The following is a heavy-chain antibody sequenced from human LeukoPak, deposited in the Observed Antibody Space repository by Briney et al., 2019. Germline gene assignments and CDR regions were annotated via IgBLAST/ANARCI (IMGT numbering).Heavy chain of an antibody. D-gene: IGHD6-19*01. CDR3: ARERATSTSAWSFDY. V-gene: IGHV3-30*13. CDR2: ISYDGNKE. CDR1: GFSFSSYG. Sequence: GGSLRLSCAASGFSFSSYGMHWVRQAPGKGLEWVAVISYDGNKEYYVDSVKGRFTISRDNSKNMLYVQMDSLRAEDTAVYHCARERATSTSAWSFDYWGQGTLVTVSS. J-gene: IGHJ4*02.